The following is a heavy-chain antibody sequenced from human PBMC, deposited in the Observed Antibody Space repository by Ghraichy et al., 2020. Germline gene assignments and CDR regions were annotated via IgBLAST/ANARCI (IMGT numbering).Heavy chain of an antibody. CDR2: ISSSSSYI. CDR3: ARANWGYCSGGSCWIDY. Sequence: GGSLRLSCAASGFTFSSYSMNWVRQAPGKGLEWVSSISSSSSYIYYADSVKGRFTISRDNAKNSLYLQMNSLRAEDTAVYYCARANWGYCSGGSCWIDYWGQGTLVTVSS. CDR1: GFTFSSYS. D-gene: IGHD2-15*01. J-gene: IGHJ4*02. V-gene: IGHV3-21*01.